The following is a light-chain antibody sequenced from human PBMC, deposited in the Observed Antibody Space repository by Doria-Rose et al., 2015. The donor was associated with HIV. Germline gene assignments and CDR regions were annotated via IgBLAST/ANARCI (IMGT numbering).Light chain of an antibody. CDR1: SSDVGGYNY. J-gene: IGLJ1*01. V-gene: IGLV2-11*01. CDR2: DVS. Sequence: QAVVAQPRSVSGSPGQSVTISCTGTSSDVGGYNYVSWYPQRPGKAPKLMIYDVSKRPSGVPDRFSGSKSGNTASLAISGLQAEDEADYYCCSYAGSYIPYVFGSGTKVTVL. CDR3: CSYAGSYIPYV.